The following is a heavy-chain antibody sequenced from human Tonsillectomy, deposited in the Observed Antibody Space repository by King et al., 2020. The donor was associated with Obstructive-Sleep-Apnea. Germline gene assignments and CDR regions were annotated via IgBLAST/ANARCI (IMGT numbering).Heavy chain of an antibody. Sequence: VQLQESGPGLVKPSETLSLTCTVSCGSISRYYWTWIRQPPGKGLEWIGYIYYSGSTNYNPSHHSRVTISVDTSKNQFSLKLSSVTSADTAVYYCARVNDGDYGNCYFDYWGQGTLLTVSS. CDR2: IYYSGST. CDR3: ARVNDGDYGNCYFDY. D-gene: IGHD4-17*01. V-gene: IGHV4-59*01. J-gene: IGHJ4*02. CDR1: CGSISRYY.